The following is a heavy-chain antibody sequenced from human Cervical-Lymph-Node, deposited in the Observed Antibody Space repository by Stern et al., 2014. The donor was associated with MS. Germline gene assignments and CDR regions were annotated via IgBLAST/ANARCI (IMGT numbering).Heavy chain of an antibody. CDR2: IYYSGST. CDR3: ARTAIVGATTSFDY. J-gene: IGHJ4*02. Sequence: VQLVDSGPGLAKPSETLSLTCTVSGGSISSYYWSWIRQPPGQGLEWIGYIYYSGSTNYNPALKSRVTISVDTSKNQFSLKLSSVTAADTAVYYCARTAIVGATTSFDYWGQGTLVTVSS. D-gene: IGHD1-26*01. V-gene: IGHV4-59*01. CDR1: GGSISSYY.